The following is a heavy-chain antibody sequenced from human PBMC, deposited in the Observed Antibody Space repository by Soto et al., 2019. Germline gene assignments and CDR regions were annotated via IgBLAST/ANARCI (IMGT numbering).Heavy chain of an antibody. CDR3: ALRPGGGYPLY. CDR2: ISGSGGST. CDR1: GFTFCSYA. V-gene: IGHV3-23*01. J-gene: IGHJ4*02. Sequence: GGSLRLSCAASGFTFCSYAMSWVRQAPGKGLEWVSAISGSGGSTYYADSVKGRFTISRDNSKNTLYLQMNSLRAEDTAVYYCALRPGGGYPLYWGQGTLVTVSS. D-gene: IGHD3-22*01.